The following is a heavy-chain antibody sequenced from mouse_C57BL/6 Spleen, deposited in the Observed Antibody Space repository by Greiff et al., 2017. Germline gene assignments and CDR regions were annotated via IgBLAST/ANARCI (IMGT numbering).Heavy chain of an antibody. D-gene: IGHD1-1*02. CDR1: GYAFSSSW. J-gene: IGHJ3*01. CDR3: EREGGSWAHPGFAY. V-gene: IGHV1-82*01. Sequence: VQLQQSGPELVKPGASVKISCKASGYAFSSSWMNWVKQRPGKGLEWIGRIYPGDGDTNYNGKFKGKATLTADKSSSTAYMQLSSLTSEDSAVYFCEREGGSWAHPGFAYWGQGTLVTVSA. CDR2: IYPGDGDT.